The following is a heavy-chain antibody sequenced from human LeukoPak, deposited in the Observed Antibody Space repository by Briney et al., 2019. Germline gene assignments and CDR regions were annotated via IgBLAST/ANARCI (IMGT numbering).Heavy chain of an antibody. CDR1: GFTVSSNY. CDR2: IYGGGNI. CDR3: ARGAGYNYPYYFDY. J-gene: IGHJ4*02. V-gene: IGHV3-53*01. D-gene: IGHD5-24*01. Sequence: GGSLRLSCAASGFTVSSNYMSWVRQAPGKGLEWVSVIYGGGNIYYADSVKGRFTISRDNSRNTLYLQMNSLRAEDTAVYYCARGAGYNYPYYFDYWGQGTLVTVSS.